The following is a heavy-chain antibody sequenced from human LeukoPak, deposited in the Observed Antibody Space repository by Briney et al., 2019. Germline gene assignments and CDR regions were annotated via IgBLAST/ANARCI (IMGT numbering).Heavy chain of an antibody. V-gene: IGHV4-34*01. CDR2: INHSGST. Sequence: PSETLSLTCAVYGGSFSGYYWSWIRQPPGKGLEWIGEINHSGSTNYNPSLKSRVTISVDTSKNQFSLKLSSVTAADTAVYYCARAPYLSSGSWGQGILVAVSS. CDR3: ARAPYLSSGS. D-gene: IGHD3-22*01. J-gene: IGHJ3*01. CDR1: GGSFSGYY.